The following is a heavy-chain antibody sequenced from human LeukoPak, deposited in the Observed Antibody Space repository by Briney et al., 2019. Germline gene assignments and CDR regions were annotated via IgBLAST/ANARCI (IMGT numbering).Heavy chain of an antibody. J-gene: IGHJ5*02. CDR1: GFTFSSYW. CDR2: IKQDGSEK. Sequence: GGSLRLSCAASGFTFSSYWMSWVRQAPGKGLEWVANIKQDGSEKYYVDSVKGRFTISRDNAKNSLYLQMNSLRAEDTAVYYCYGSGSYPWFDPWGQGTLVTVSS. CDR3: YGSGSYPWFDP. V-gene: IGHV3-7*01. D-gene: IGHD3-10*01.